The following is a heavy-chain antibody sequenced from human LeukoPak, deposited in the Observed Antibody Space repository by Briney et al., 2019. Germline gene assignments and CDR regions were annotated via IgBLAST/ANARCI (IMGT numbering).Heavy chain of an antibody. V-gene: IGHV3-21*01. CDR3: AGSITVTTNWFDP. Sequence: GGSLRLSCAAPGFTFSSYSMNWVRQAPGKGLEWVSSISSSSSYIYYADSVKGRFTISRDNAKNSLYLQMNSLRAEDTAVYYCAGSITVTTNWFDPWGQGTLVTVSS. D-gene: IGHD4-17*01. CDR1: GFTFSSYS. CDR2: ISSSSSYI. J-gene: IGHJ5*02.